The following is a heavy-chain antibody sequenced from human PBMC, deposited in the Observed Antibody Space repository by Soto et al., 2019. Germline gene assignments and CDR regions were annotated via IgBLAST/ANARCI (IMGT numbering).Heavy chain of an antibody. Sequence: SETLSRTCTVSGGSISSYYWSWIRQPPGKGLEWIGYIYYSGSTNYNPSLKSRVTISVDTSKNQFSLKLSSVTAADTAVYYCARVLEYQLYPDYWGQGTLVTVSS. V-gene: IGHV4-59*01. D-gene: IGHD2-2*01. CDR3: ARVLEYQLYPDY. CDR2: IYYSGST. CDR1: GGSISSYY. J-gene: IGHJ4*02.